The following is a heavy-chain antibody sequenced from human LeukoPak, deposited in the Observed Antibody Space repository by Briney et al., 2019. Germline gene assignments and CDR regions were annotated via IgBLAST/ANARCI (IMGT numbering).Heavy chain of an antibody. CDR1: GGSISSYY. CDR2: IYYSGST. Sequence: SETLSLTCTVSGGSISSYYWSWIRQPPGKGLEWIEYIYYSGSTNYNPSLKSRVTISVDTSKNQFSLKLSSVTAADTAVYYCARAQPQRDYFDYWGQGTLVTVSS. V-gene: IGHV4-59*01. J-gene: IGHJ4*02. CDR3: ARAQPQRDYFDY. D-gene: IGHD1-1*01.